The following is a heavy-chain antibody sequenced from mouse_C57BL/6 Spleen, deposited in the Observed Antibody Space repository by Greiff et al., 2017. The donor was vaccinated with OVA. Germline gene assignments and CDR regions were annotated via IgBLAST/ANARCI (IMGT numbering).Heavy chain of an antibody. Sequence: VQVVESGAELARPGASVKLSCKASGYTFTSYGISWVKQRTGQGLEWIGEIYPRSGNTYYNEKFKGKGTLTADKSSSTAYMELRSLTSEDAAFYFCARGDYYGSSYSYYFDYWGQGTTLTVSS. CDR3: ARGDYYGSSYSYYFDY. J-gene: IGHJ2*01. CDR1: GYTFTSYG. D-gene: IGHD1-1*01. CDR2: IYPRSGNT. V-gene: IGHV1-81*01.